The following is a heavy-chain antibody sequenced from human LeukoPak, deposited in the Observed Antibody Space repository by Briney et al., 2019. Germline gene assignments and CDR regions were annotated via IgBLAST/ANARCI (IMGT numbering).Heavy chain of an antibody. CDR1: GYTFTSYD. J-gene: IGHJ4*02. V-gene: IGHV1-2*02. CDR3: ARGGGYSYGYTAY. D-gene: IGHD5-18*01. Sequence: ASVKVSCKASGYTFTSYDINWVRQATGQGLEWMGWINPNSGGTNYAQKFQGRVTMTRDTSISTAYMELSRLRSDDTAVYYCARGGGYSYGYTAYWGQGTLVTVSS. CDR2: INPNSGGT.